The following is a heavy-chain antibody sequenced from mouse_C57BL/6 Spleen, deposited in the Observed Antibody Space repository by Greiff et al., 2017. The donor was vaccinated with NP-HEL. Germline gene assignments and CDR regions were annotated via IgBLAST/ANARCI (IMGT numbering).Heavy chain of an antibody. V-gene: IGHV1-9*01. CDR3: ARSPAITTVVATDAMDY. CDR2: ILPGSGST. J-gene: IGHJ4*01. D-gene: IGHD1-1*01. CDR1: GYTFTGYW. Sequence: VQRVESGAELMKPGASVKLSCKATGYTFTGYWIEWVKQRPGHGLEWIGEILPGSGSTNYNEKFKGKATFTADTSSNTAYMQLSSLTTEDSAIYNCARSPAITTVVATDAMDYWGQGTSVTVSS.